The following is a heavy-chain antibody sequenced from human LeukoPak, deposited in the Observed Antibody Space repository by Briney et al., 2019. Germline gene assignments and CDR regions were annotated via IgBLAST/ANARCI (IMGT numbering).Heavy chain of an antibody. Sequence: PSETLSLTCTVSGGSVSNYYWSWIRRPPGKGLEWMGYTYYSGSTHYNPSLTSRVTISVDTSKNQFSLKLSSVTAADTAVYYCARGRSGYSYQYYFDYWGQGTLVTVSS. D-gene: IGHD5-18*01. V-gene: IGHV4-59*02. CDR3: ARGRSGYSYQYYFDY. CDR2: TYYSGST. CDR1: GGSVSNYY. J-gene: IGHJ4*02.